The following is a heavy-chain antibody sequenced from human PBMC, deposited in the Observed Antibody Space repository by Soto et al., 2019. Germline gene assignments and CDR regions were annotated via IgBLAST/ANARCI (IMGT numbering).Heavy chain of an antibody. CDR3: ARDGRSSREYYYYGMDV. CDR1: GFTFSSYS. V-gene: IGHV3-21*01. J-gene: IGHJ6*02. CDR2: ISSSSSYI. D-gene: IGHD6-6*01. Sequence: GGSLRLSCAASGFTFSSYSMNWVRQAPGKGLEWVSSISSSSSYIYYADSVKGRFTISRDNAKNSLYLQMNSLRAEDTAVYYCARDGRSSREYYYYGMDVWGQGTTVTVSS.